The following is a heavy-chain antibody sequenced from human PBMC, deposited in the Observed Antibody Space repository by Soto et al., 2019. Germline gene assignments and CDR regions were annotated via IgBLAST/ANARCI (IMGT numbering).Heavy chain of an antibody. D-gene: IGHD5-18*01. CDR3: AKYLRYGYFDY. J-gene: IGHJ4*02. CDR1: GIIFNGFG. V-gene: IGHV3-23*01. Sequence: QPGGSLRLSCAASGIIFNGFGMHWVRQAPGKGLEWVAAISGSAGSTYYADSVKGRFTISRDNSKNTLNLQMNSLRAEDTAVYYSAKYLRYGYFDYWGQGTLVTVSS. CDR2: ISGSAGST.